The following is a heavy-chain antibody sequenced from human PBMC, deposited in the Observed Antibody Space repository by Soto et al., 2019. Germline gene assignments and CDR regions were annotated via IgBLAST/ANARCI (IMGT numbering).Heavy chain of an antibody. CDR3: ASLMDCSGGSCYPYYYGMDV. J-gene: IGHJ6*02. Sequence: QVQLVQSGAEVKKPGASVKVSCKASGYTFTGYYMHWVRQAPGQGLEWMGWINPNSGGTNYAQKFQGRVTMSRDPSISTAYMELSRLRSDDTAVYYCASLMDCSGGSCYPYYYGMDVWRQGTTVTVSS. V-gene: IGHV1-2*02. D-gene: IGHD2-15*01. CDR2: INPNSGGT. CDR1: GYTFTGYY.